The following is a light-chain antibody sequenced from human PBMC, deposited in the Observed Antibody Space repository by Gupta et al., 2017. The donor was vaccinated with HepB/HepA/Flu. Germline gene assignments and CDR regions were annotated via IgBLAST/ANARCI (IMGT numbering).Light chain of an antibody. CDR1: SSNIGSNT. V-gene: IGLV1-44*01. Sequence: QSVLTHPPSASGTPGQRVTIPCSGSSSNIGSNTVNWYQQLPGPAPKLLIYSNNQRPSGVPDRFSGSKSGTSASLAISGLQSEDEADYYCAAWDDSLNGPVFGGGTKLTVL. J-gene: IGLJ2*01. CDR2: SNN. CDR3: AAWDDSLNGPV.